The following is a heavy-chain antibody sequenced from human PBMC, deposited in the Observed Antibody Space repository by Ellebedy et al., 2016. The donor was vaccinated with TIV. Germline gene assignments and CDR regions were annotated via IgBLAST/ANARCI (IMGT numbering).Heavy chain of an antibody. CDR3: ARRGSYGDYAVQVNSWLDS. D-gene: IGHD3-16*01. J-gene: IGHJ5*01. CDR2: IYQDGSEK. V-gene: IGHV3-7*01. Sequence: GESLKISCAASGFSFRSYWMTWVRQAPGKGLEWVANIYQDGSEKLYVDSVKGRFTISRDNAKSSLYLQMNSLKAEDTAVYFCARRGSYGDYAVQVNSWLDSWGQGTLVTVPS. CDR1: GFSFRSYW.